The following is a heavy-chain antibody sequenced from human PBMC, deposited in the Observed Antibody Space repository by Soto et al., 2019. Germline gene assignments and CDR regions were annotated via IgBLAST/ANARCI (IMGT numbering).Heavy chain of an antibody. CDR2: IIPILGIA. D-gene: IGHD5-12*01. V-gene: IGHV1-69*02. J-gene: IGHJ6*03. CDR1: GGTFSSYT. CDR3: ASHIVATIRKDYYYYMDV. Sequence: GASVKVSCKASGGTFSSYTISWVRQAPGQGLEWMGRIIPILGIANYAQKFQGRVTITADKSTSTAYMELSSLRSEDTAVYYCASHIVATIRKDYYYYMDVWDKGTTVTVSS.